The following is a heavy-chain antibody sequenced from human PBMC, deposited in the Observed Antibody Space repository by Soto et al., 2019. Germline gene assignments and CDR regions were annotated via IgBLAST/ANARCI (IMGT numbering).Heavy chain of an antibody. V-gene: IGHV1-18*04. D-gene: IGHD2-15*01. Sequence: GASVKVSCKASGYTFTSYGISWVRQAPGQGLEWMGWISAYNGNINYAQKLQGRVTMTTDTSTSTAYMELRSLRSDDTAVYYCATQGCGGSCYRYYYYYGMDVWGQGTTVTVSS. CDR3: ATQGCGGSCYRYYYYYGMDV. CDR2: ISAYNGNI. CDR1: GYTFTSYG. J-gene: IGHJ6*02.